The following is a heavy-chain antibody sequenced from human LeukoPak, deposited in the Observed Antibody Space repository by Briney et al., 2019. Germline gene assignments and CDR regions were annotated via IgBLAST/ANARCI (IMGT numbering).Heavy chain of an antibody. D-gene: IGHD1-14*01. J-gene: IGHJ4*02. CDR3: ARAFHDRSGY. Sequence: SETLSLTCTVSGGSISSYYWSWVREPPGKGLEWSGEINHSGSTNYNPSRKSRATISVDRSKNQFSLKLSSVTAADTAVYYCARAFHDRSGYWGQGTLVTVSS. V-gene: IGHV4-34*01. CDR1: GGSISSYY. CDR2: INHSGST.